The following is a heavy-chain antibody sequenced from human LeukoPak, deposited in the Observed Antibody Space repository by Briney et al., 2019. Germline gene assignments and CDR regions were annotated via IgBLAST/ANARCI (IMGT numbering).Heavy chain of an antibody. CDR1: GYTFTSYY. Sequence: SVKVSCKASGYTFTSYYMHWVRQAPGQGLEWMGIINPSGGSTSYAQKFQGRVTMTRDTSTSTVYMELSSLRSEDTAVYYCAREGGYYYDSSGYPEYFQHWGQGTLVTVSS. CDR2: INPSGGST. J-gene: IGHJ1*01. V-gene: IGHV1-46*01. CDR3: AREGGYYYDSSGYPEYFQH. D-gene: IGHD3-22*01.